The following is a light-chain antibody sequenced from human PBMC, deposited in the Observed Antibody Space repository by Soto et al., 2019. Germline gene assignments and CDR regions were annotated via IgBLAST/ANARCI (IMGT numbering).Light chain of an antibody. CDR1: SGDIGGYDY. V-gene: IGLV2-8*01. CDR2: EVT. CDR3: SSYAGSDNPYV. Sequence: QSALTQPPSASVSPGQSVTISCTGTSGDIGGYDYVSWYQQHPGKAPKLMIYEVTKRPLGVPDRFSGSKSGNTASLTVSGLQAEDEADYYCSSYAGSDNPYVFGTGTKLTVL. J-gene: IGLJ1*01.